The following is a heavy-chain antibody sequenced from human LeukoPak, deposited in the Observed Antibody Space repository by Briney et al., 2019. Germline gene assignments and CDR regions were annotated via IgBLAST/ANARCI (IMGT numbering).Heavy chain of an antibody. D-gene: IGHD3-22*01. CDR1: GYTFTGYY. CDR3: ARGDSSGYPYYYYGMDV. V-gene: IGHV1-2*02. Sequence: ASVKVSCKASGYTFTGYYMHWVRQAPGQGLEWMGWINPNSGGTNYGQKFQGRVTMTRDTSISTAYMELSRLRSDDTAVYYCARGDSSGYPYYYYGMDVWGQGTTVTVSS. J-gene: IGHJ6*02. CDR2: INPNSGGT.